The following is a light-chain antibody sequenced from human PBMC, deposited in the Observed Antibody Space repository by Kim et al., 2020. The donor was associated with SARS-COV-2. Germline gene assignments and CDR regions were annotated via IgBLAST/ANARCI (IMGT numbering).Light chain of an antibody. V-gene: IGKV3-20*01. CDR3: QQYGSTPLT. Sequence: EIVLTQSPGTLSLSPGARATLSCRASQSVSSSYLAWYQQKPGQAPRLLIYGASSRATGIPDRFSGSGSGTDFTLTISRLEPEDVAVYYYQQYGSTPLTFGGGTKVEIK. J-gene: IGKJ4*01. CDR1: QSVSSSY. CDR2: GAS.